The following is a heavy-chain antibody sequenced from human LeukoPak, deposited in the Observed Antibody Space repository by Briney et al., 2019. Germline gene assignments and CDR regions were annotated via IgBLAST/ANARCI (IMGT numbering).Heavy chain of an antibody. CDR2: IKKDGSEK. V-gene: IGHV3-7*01. CDR3: ARDLSGIAGYTYGRGIDY. J-gene: IGHJ4*02. D-gene: IGHD5-18*01. CDR1: GFTFSSQR. Sequence: GGSLRLSCAASGFTFSSQRMSWVRQAPGKGLEWVANIKKDGSEKYYVDAVKGRFTISRDNAKTSLYLQMNSLRAEDTAVYYCARDLSGIAGYTYGRGIDYWGQGTLVTVSS.